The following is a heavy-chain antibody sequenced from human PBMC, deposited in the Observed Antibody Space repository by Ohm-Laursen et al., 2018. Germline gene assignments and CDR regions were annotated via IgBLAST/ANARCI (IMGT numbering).Heavy chain of an antibody. CDR3: ATNSSGIVGFDY. J-gene: IGHJ4*02. D-gene: IGHD1-26*01. CDR1: GFTLSSYA. CDR2: ISGSGGTT. V-gene: IGHV3-23*01. Sequence: SLRLSCAASGFTLSSYAMSWVRQAPGKGLEWASRISGSGGTTYYADSVKGRFTISRDNSKNTLYLQMNSLRAEDTAVYYCATNSSGIVGFDYWGQGTLVTVSS.